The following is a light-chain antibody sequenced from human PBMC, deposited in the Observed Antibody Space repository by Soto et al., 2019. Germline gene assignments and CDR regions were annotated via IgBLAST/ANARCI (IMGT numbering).Light chain of an antibody. CDR2: EVN. CDR1: GSDVGGYNY. Sequence: QSALTQPPSASGSPGQSVTISCTGTGSDVGGYNYVSWYQQHPGKAPKLMIYEVNKRPSGVPDRFSASKSGNTASLTVSGRQAEDEADYYCSSYAGSNILFGTGTKVTVL. CDR3: SSYAGSNIL. V-gene: IGLV2-8*01. J-gene: IGLJ1*01.